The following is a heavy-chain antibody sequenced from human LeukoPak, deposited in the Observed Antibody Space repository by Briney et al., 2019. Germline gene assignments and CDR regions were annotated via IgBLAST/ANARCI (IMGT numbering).Heavy chain of an antibody. CDR3: ARESDSSSYYYYYGMDV. CDR1: GFTFSTYW. V-gene: IGHV3-66*01. CDR2: IYSGGST. D-gene: IGHD6-13*01. J-gene: IGHJ6*02. Sequence: GGSLRLSCAASGFTFSTYWMHWVRQAPGKGLEWVSVIYSGGSTYYADSVKGRFTISRDNSKNTLYLQMNSLRAEDTAVYYCARESDSSSYYYYYGMDVWGQGTTVTVSS.